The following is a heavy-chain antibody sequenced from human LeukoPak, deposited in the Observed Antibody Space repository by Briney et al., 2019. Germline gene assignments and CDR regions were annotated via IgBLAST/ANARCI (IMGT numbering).Heavy chain of an antibody. CDR1: GFTFSSYA. J-gene: IGHJ4*02. CDR2: ISYDGSNK. V-gene: IGHV3-30-3*01. D-gene: IGHD3-22*01. Sequence: GGSLRLSCAASGFTFSSYAMHWVRQAPGKGLEWVAVISYDGSNKYYADSVKGRFTISRDNSKNTLYLQMNSLRAEDTAVYYCARDSSGYNWGQGTLVTVSS. CDR3: ARDSSGYN.